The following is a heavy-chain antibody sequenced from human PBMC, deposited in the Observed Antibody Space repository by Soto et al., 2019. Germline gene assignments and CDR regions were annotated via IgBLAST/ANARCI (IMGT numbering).Heavy chain of an antibody. J-gene: IGHJ4*02. CDR3: ARVREGSGIAVAGYFDS. V-gene: IGHV4-59*08. CDR1: GGSLSSYY. CDR2: IFYSGST. Sequence: SETLFLTCTVSGGSLSSYYWSWIRQPPGKRLEWIGYIFYSGSTNYNPSLKSRVTISVDTSKNQFSLKLSSVTAADTAVYFWARVREGSGIAVAGYFDSWGPGTLVT. D-gene: IGHD6-19*01.